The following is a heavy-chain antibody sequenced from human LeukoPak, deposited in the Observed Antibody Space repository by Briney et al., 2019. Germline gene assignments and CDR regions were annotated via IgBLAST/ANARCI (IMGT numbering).Heavy chain of an antibody. Sequence: GGSLRLSCAASGFTFSSYGMHWVRQAPGKGLEWVAVIWYDGSNKYYADSVKGRFTISRDNSKNTLYLQMNSLRAEDTAVYYCAKVADTMIVVVIPPNDYWGQGTLVTVSS. D-gene: IGHD3-22*01. CDR3: AKVADTMIVVVIPPNDY. CDR2: IWYDGSNK. V-gene: IGHV3-30*02. J-gene: IGHJ4*02. CDR1: GFTFSSYG.